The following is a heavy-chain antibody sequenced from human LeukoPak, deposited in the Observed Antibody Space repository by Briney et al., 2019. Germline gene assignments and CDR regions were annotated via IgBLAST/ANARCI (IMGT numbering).Heavy chain of an antibody. CDR2: IYYSGST. CDR1: GGSISSSSYY. V-gene: IGHV4-39*01. D-gene: IGHD2-2*01. CDR3: ARHGSSEDKDIVVVPAVEGFYYYYGMDV. Sequence: SETLSLTCTVSGGSISSSSYYWGWIRQPPGKGLEWIGSIYYSGSTYYNPSLKSRVTISVDTSKNQFSLKLSSVTAADTAVYYCARHGSSEDKDIVVVPAVEGFYYYYGMDVWGQGTTVTVSS. J-gene: IGHJ6*02.